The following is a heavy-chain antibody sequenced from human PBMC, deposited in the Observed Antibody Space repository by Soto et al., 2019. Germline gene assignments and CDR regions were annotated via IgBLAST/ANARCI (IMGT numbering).Heavy chain of an antibody. Sequence: GGSLRLSCAASGFTFSSYGMHWVRQAPGKGLEWVAVISYDGSNKYYADSVKGRFTISRDNSKNTLYLQMNSLRAEDTAVYYCAKDSYGGQAVSLFGYWGQGTLVTVSS. CDR3: AKDSYGGQAVSLFGY. CDR2: ISYDGSNK. D-gene: IGHD4-17*01. CDR1: GFTFSSYG. V-gene: IGHV3-30*18. J-gene: IGHJ4*02.